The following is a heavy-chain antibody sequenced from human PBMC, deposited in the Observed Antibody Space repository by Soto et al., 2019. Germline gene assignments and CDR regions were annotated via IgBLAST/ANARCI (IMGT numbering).Heavy chain of an antibody. J-gene: IGHJ4*02. CDR3: AKEATGPTVTTVQTDY. V-gene: IGHV3-30*04. CDR2: ISYDGSNK. Sequence: LRLSCAASGFTFSSYAMHWVRQAPGKGLEWVAVISYDGSNKYYADSVKGRFTISRDNSKNTLYLQMNSLRAEDTAVYYCAKEATGPTVTTVQTDYWGQGTLVTVSS. D-gene: IGHD4-17*01. CDR1: GFTFSSYA.